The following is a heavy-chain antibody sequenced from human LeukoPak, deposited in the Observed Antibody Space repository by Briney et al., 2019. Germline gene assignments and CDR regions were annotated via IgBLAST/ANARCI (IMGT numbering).Heavy chain of an antibody. CDR3: ARGGPGYDYVWGSYRCDY. D-gene: IGHD3-16*02. J-gene: IGHJ4*02. V-gene: IGHV1-69*13. Sequence: SVKVSCKASVGTFSSYAISWVRQAPGQGLEWMGGIIPIFGTANYAQKFQGRVTLTADEATSTAYMELSSLRSEDTAVYYCARGGPGYDYVWGSYRCDYWGQGTLVTVSS. CDR2: IIPIFGTA. CDR1: VGTFSSYA.